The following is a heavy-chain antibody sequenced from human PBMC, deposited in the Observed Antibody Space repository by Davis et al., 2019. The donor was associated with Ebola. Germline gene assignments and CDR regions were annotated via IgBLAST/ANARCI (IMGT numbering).Heavy chain of an antibody. J-gene: IGHJ4*02. Sequence: ASVKVSCKASGYTFTSYGISWVRQAPGQGLEWMGWISAYNGNTNYAQKLQGIVTMTTDTSTSTAYMELRSLRSDDTAVYYCARDRRYYYDSSGYYSNDYWGQGTLVTVSS. CDR3: ARDRRYYYDSSGYYSNDY. V-gene: IGHV1-18*01. D-gene: IGHD3-22*01. CDR1: GYTFTSYG. CDR2: ISAYNGNT.